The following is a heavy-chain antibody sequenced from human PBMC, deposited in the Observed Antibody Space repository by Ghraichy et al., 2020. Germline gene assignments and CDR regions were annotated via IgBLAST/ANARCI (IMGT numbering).Heavy chain of an antibody. J-gene: IGHJ4*02. Sequence: SETLSLTCTVSGGSISSYYWSWIRQPPGKGLEWIGYIYYSGSTNYNPSLKSRVTISVDTSKNQFSLKLSSVTAADTAVYYCASGLRFLEWWGQGTLVTVSS. CDR1: GGSISSYY. V-gene: IGHV4-59*01. CDR3: ASGLRFLEW. D-gene: IGHD3-3*01. CDR2: IYYSGST.